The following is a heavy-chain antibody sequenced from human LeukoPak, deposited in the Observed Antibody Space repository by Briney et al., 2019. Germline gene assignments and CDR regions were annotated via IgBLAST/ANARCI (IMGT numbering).Heavy chain of an antibody. V-gene: IGHV3-23*01. CDR2: VNGGGGFT. CDR1: GFTFNNYA. D-gene: IGHD1-26*01. Sequence: GGSLRLSCVASGFTFNNYAMTWVRQAPGRGLEWVSAVNGGGGFTDYADSVKGRFNISRDNSKNTLYLQMYSLRAEDTAVYYCAKSGVGDSLYYYHIDVWGKGTTVVVSS. CDR3: AKSGVGDSLYYYHIDV. J-gene: IGHJ6*03.